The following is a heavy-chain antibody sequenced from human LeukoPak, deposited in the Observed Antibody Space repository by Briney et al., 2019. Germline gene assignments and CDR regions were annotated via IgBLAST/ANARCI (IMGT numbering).Heavy chain of an antibody. V-gene: IGHV3-15*01. CDR1: GFTFSNAW. D-gene: IGHD3-3*01. CDR3: AKAVERITIFGVVISYFDY. Sequence: GGSLRLSCAASGFTFSNAWMSWVRQAPGKGLEWVGRIKSKTDGGTTDYAAPVKGRFTISRDDSKNTLYLQMNSLKTEDTAVYYCAKAVERITIFGVVISYFDYWGQGTLVTVSS. J-gene: IGHJ4*02. CDR2: IKSKTDGGTT.